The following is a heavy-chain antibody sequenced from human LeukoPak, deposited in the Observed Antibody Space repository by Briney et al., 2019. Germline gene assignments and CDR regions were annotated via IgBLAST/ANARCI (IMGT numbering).Heavy chain of an antibody. CDR1: GFTFSSYG. J-gene: IGHJ6*03. CDR2: IRYDGSNK. D-gene: IGHD2-21*02. V-gene: IGHV3-30*02. Sequence: PGGPLRLSCAASGFTFSSYGMHWVRQVPGKGLEGVAFIRYDGSNKYYADTAKGRLTISRENSKNTLYLQMNSLRAEDTAVYYCAKSGRVTAYYYYYYMDVWGKGTTVTVSS. CDR3: AKSGRVTAYYYYYYMDV.